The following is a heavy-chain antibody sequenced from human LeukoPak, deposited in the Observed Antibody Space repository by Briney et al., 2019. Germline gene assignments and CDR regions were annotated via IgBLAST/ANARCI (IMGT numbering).Heavy chain of an antibody. Sequence: PSETLSLTCAVSGYSISTSYYWGWIRQPPGKGLEWIGIIHHSGYTYYNPSLKSRVTISLDTSKNQFSLQLCSVTAADTALYYCARASNSGYYYFDYWGQGTLVTVSS. CDR2: IHHSGYT. J-gene: IGHJ4*02. CDR1: GYSISTSYY. V-gene: IGHV4-38-2*01. D-gene: IGHD3-22*01. CDR3: ARASNSGYYYFDY.